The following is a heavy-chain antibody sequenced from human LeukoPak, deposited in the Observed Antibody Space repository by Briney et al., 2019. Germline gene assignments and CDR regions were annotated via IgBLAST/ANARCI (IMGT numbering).Heavy chain of an antibody. CDR2: ISGSGDNT. CDR1: GFSFGSYA. V-gene: IGHV3-23*01. D-gene: IGHD1-1*01. CDR3: AKEGNDFLYMDV. J-gene: IGHJ6*03. Sequence: GGSLRLSCAASGFSFGSYALSWVRQAPGKGREWVSVISGSGDNTHYTDPVKGRFTISRDNSKSTLYLQMNSLRAADTAVYYCAKEGNDFLYMDVWGKGTTVTVSS.